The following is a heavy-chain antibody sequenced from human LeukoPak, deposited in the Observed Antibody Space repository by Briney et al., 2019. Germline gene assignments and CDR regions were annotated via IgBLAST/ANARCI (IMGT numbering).Heavy chain of an antibody. CDR3: ARGYDGSGYYYRNWYFDL. V-gene: IGHV4-61*02. D-gene: IGHD3-22*01. CDR1: GGSINSGGYY. J-gene: IGHJ2*01. CDR2: IYTSGST. Sequence: SETLSLTCTVSGGSINSGGYYWSWIRQPAGKGLEWIGRIYTSGSTNYNPSLKSRVTISVDTSKNQFSLKLSSVTAADTAVYYCARGYDGSGYYYRNWYFDLWGRGTLVTVSS.